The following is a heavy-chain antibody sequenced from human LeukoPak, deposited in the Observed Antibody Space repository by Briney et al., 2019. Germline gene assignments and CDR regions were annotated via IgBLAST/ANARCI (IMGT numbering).Heavy chain of an antibody. D-gene: IGHD3-22*01. CDR2: ISGSGGST. CDR3: AKLIDYYDSSGYSYYYGMDV. Sequence: GGSLRLSCAASGFTFSSYAMSWVRQAPGKGLEWVSAISGSGGSTYYADSVKGRFTISRDNSKNTLYLQINSLRAEDTAVYYCAKLIDYYDSSGYSYYYGMDVWGQGTTVTVSS. J-gene: IGHJ6*02. V-gene: IGHV3-23*01. CDR1: GFTFSSYA.